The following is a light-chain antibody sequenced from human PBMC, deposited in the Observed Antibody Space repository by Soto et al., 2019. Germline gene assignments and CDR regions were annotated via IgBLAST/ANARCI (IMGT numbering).Light chain of an antibody. CDR1: QSASGK. V-gene: IGKV3-15*01. CDR2: DAS. CDR3: QQYNNWPTWT. J-gene: IGKJ1*01. Sequence: ELELTQSPGTLSLSPGERATLSCRASQSASGKLAWYQHRPGQAHRLLIYDASIRATGIPARFSGSASGTVFTLNISSLQSEDFALYYCQQYNNWPTWTFGQGTKLDIK.